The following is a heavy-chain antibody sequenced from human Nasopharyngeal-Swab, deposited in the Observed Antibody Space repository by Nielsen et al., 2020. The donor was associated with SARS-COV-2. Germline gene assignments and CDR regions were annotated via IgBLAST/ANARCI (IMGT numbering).Heavy chain of an antibody. CDR2: IYHSGST. Sequence: SETLSLTCAVSGGSISSSNCWSWVRQPPGKGLEWIGEIYHSGSTNYNPSLKSRVTISVDKSKNQFSLKLSSVTAADTAVYYCARASAVAGTYYYMDVWGKGTTVTVSS. CDR3: ARASAVAGTYYYMDV. J-gene: IGHJ6*03. CDR1: GGSISSSNC. V-gene: IGHV4-4*02. D-gene: IGHD6-19*01.